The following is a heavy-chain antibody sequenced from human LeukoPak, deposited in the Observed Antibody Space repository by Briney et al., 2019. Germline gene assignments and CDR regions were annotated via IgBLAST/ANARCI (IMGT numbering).Heavy chain of an antibody. CDR2: TYPGDSDT. CDR3: ARSGRAAAEKGDY. D-gene: IGHD6-13*01. CDR1: GYSFTSYW. J-gene: IGHJ4*02. Sequence: GESLKISCKGSGYSFTSYWIGWVRQMPGKGLEWMGITYPGDSDTRYSPSFQGQVTISVDKSISTAYLQWSSLKASDAAMYFCARSGRAAAEKGDYWGQEPLVTVSS. V-gene: IGHV5-51*01.